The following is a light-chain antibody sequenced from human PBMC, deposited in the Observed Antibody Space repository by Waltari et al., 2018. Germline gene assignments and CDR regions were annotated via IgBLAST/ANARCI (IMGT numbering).Light chain of an antibody. Sequence: SALTQPDSVSGSPGQSITISCSGISSDSGGYKYVSWYQHPPGEAPKVIIYDITNRPSGVSNRFSGSKSGSSASLIISGLQPEDEAVYYCSSFTSSTTGIFGGGTKLTVL. V-gene: IGLV2-14*03. CDR1: SSDSGGYKY. CDR3: SSFTSSTTGI. CDR2: DIT. J-gene: IGLJ2*01.